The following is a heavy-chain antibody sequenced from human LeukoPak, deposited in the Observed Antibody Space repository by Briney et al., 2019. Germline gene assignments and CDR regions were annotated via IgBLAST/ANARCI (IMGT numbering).Heavy chain of an antibody. Sequence: GGSLRLSCAASGFTFSSYAMSWVRQAPGKGLEWVSAIRDSGSSTHYADSVKGRFTTSRDNSKNTLFLQRNSLRAEDTAIYYCVKYGPQDSGSSHFDYWGQGALVTVSS. CDR3: VKYGPQDSGSSHFDY. J-gene: IGHJ4*02. CDR1: GFTFSSYA. D-gene: IGHD1-26*01. V-gene: IGHV3-23*01. CDR2: IRDSGSST.